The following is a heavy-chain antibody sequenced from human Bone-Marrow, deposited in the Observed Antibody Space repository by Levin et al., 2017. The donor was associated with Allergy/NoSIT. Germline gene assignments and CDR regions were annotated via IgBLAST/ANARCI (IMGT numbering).Heavy chain of an antibody. V-gene: IGHV3-33*01. Sequence: SLLLSFSSSFFPFLPSGLHWVRQAPGKGLEWVAVIWYDGSNKNYAESVKGRFTLSRAHSRNTLYLQMNSLRAEDTALYYCARDAFITMVRGYLDYWGQGALVTVSS. J-gene: IGHJ4*02. CDR2: IWYDGSNK. D-gene: IGHD3-10*01. CDR3: ARDAFITMVRGYLDY. CDR1: FFPFLPSG.